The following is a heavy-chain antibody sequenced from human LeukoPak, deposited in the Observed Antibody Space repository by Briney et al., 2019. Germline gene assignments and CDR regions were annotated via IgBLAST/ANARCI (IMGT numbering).Heavy chain of an antibody. D-gene: IGHD3-10*01. J-gene: IGHJ4*02. CDR2: IYYSGST. Sequence: SQTLSLTCTVSGGSISSGDYYWSWIRQPPGKDLEWIGYIYYSGSTYYNPSLKSRVTISVDTSKNQFSLKLSSVTAADTAVYYCARGALLWFGELDYWGQGTLVTVSS. CDR1: GGSISSGDYY. CDR3: ARGALLWFGELDY. V-gene: IGHV4-30-4*01.